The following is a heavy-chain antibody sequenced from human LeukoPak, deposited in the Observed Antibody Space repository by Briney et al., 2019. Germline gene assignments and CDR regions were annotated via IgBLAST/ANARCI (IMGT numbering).Heavy chain of an antibody. J-gene: IGHJ3*02. CDR1: GGSISSYY. V-gene: IGHV4-59*01. CDR2: IYDSGST. Sequence: SETLSLTCTVSGGSISSYYWTWIRQPPGKGLEWIGYIYDSGSTNYNPSLKSRVTISIDTSKNQFSLKLSSVTAADTAVYYCAREYCSGSSCYPAINTFDIWGQGTMATVSS. CDR3: AREYCSGSSCYPAINTFDI. D-gene: IGHD2-15*01.